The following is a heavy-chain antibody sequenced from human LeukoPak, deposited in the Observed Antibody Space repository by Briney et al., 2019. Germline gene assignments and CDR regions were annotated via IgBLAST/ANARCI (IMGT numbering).Heavy chain of an antibody. J-gene: IGHJ4*02. CDR2: IDTSGRT. CDR3: VRVGTHTGYGFDY. V-gene: IGHV3-53*01. Sequence: GGSLRLSCAASGFTVSNNYMSWVRQAPGKGLEWVSVIDTSGRTYYADPVKSRFTISRDISKNTVLLQMNSLRAEDTALYYCVRVGTHTGYGFDYWGQGTLVTVSS. D-gene: IGHD5-12*01. CDR1: GFTVSNNY.